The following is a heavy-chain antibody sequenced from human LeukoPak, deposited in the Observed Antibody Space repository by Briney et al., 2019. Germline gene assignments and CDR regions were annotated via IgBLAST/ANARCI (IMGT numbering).Heavy chain of an antibody. Sequence: SETLYLTCVVSGYPVSSNSYWAWIRQSPGKGLEWIGSIHHGGNTYYNPSLMSRVSMSLDTSKNQCSLNLNSVTAADTAVFYCARWLGNGFDIWGQGTMVTVSS. J-gene: IGHJ3*02. CDR2: IHHGGNT. V-gene: IGHV4-38-2*01. CDR3: ARWLGNGFDI. CDR1: GYPVSSNSY. D-gene: IGHD6-19*01.